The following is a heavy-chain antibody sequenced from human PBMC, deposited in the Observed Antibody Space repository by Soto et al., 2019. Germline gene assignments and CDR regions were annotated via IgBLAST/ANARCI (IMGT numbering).Heavy chain of an antibody. D-gene: IGHD3-10*01. CDR2: ISYDGSNK. CDR1: GFTFSSYG. CDR3: AKDYYYGSGSYYYYYYMDV. V-gene: IGHV3-30*18. J-gene: IGHJ6*03. Sequence: PGGSLRLSCAASGFTFSSYGMHWVRQAPGKGLEWVAVISYDGSNKYYADSVKGRFTISRDNSKNTLYLQMNSLRAEDTAVYYCAKDYYYGSGSYYYYYYMDVWGKGTTVTAP.